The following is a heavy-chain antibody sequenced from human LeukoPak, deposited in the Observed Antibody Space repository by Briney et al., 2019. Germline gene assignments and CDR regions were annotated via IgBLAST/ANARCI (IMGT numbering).Heavy chain of an antibody. Sequence: GGSLRLSCAASGFTFSNAWMSWVRQAPGKGLEWVGRIKSKTDGGTTDYAAPVKGRFTISRDDSKNTLYLQMNSLKTEDTAVYYCTTDLSTNVRYLDAFDIWGQGTMVTVSS. J-gene: IGHJ3*02. CDR3: TTDLSTNVRYLDAFDI. CDR2: IKSKTDGGTT. V-gene: IGHV3-15*01. CDR1: GFTFSNAW. D-gene: IGHD1-1*01.